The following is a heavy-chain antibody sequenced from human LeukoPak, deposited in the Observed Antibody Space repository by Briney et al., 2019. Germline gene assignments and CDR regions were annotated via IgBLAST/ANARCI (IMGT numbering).Heavy chain of an antibody. J-gene: IGHJ2*01. Sequence: PSETLSLTCSVSGGSISSYYWSWIRQPPGKGLEWIGYVYYSGSTNYNPSLKSRVIISVDTSKNQFSLKLSSVPAADTAFYYCARVYYSRSYDYWYFDLWGRGTLVTVSS. D-gene: IGHD6-13*01. CDR2: VYYSGST. V-gene: IGHV4-59*01. CDR1: GGSISSYY. CDR3: ARVYYSRSYDYWYFDL.